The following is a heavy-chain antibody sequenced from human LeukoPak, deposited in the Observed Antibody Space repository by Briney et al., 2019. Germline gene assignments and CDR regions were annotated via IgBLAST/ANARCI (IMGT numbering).Heavy chain of an antibody. V-gene: IGHV3-30*03. CDR2: ISYDGSNK. J-gene: IGHJ3*02. CDR3: ARERSVDPGAFDI. D-gene: IGHD6-19*01. Sequence: PGGSLRLSCAASGFTVSSNYMSWVRQAPGKGLEWVAVISYDGSNKYYADSVKGRFTISRDNSKNTLYLQMNSLRAEDTAVYYCARERSVDPGAFDIWGQGTMVTVSS. CDR1: GFTVSSNY.